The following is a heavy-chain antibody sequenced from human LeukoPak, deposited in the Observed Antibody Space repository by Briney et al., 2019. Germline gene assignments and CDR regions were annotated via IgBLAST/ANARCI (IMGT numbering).Heavy chain of an antibody. J-gene: IGHJ4*02. V-gene: IGHV3-30-3*01. CDR3: ARHGDYPY. D-gene: IGHD4-17*01. CDR2: ISYDGSNK. Sequence: GRSLRLSCAASGFTFSSYAMHWVRQAPGKGLEWVAVISYDGSNKYYADSVKGRFTISRDNSKNTLYLQMNSLRAEDTAVYYCARHGDYPYWGQGTLVTVSS. CDR1: GFTFSSYA.